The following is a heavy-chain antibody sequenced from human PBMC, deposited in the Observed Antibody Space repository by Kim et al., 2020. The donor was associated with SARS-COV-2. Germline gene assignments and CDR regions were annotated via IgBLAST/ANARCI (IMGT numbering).Heavy chain of an antibody. Sequence: ASVKVSCKAFGYSFPSYGISWLRHVPGRGLQWMAWISTSSGNTDYAQQFQGRVTVTTDTRTSTAYMELRGLRSDDRAVYYCARDRLAGTDGPIIFDYRGQVSLVTVLS. V-gene: IGHV1-18*01. CDR2: ISTSSGNT. D-gene: IGHD1-1*01. CDR1: GYSFPSYG. CDR3: ARDRLAGTDGPIIFDY. J-gene: IGHJ4*02.